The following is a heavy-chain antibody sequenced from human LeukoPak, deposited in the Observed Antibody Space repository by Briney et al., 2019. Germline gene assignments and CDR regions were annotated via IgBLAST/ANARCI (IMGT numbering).Heavy chain of an antibody. D-gene: IGHD3-22*01. V-gene: IGHV4-39*01. CDR1: GGSISSYY. CDR3: ARHLFGSGYYPDY. J-gene: IGHJ4*02. Sequence: PSGTLSLTCTVSGGSISSYYWGWIRQPPGKGLEWIGTFYYSGSTYYNPSLKSRVTISVDTSKNQFSLKLTSVTAADTAVYYCARHLFGSGYYPDYWGQGTLVTVSS. CDR2: FYYSGST.